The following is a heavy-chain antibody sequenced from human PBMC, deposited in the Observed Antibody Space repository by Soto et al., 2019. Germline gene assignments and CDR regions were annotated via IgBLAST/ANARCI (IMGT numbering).Heavy chain of an antibody. CDR3: ASGAAFYYDTSRY. J-gene: IGHJ4*02. Sequence: PGGSLRLSCAASGFTFNSFGMHWVRQAPGKGLEWVAVMSPGGNSQYYADSVKGRFTISRDTSKSTLYLQMTSLRPEDTAVYYCASGAAFYYDTSRYWGQGTLVTVSS. D-gene: IGHD3-22*01. CDR2: MSPGGNSQ. CDR1: GFTFNSFG. V-gene: IGHV3-30*03.